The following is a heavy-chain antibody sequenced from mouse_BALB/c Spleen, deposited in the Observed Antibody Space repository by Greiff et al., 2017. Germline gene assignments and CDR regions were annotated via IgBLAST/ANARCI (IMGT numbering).Heavy chain of an antibody. CDR3: ARAYYRSYFDY. V-gene: IGHV5-9-4*01. CDR2: ISSGGSYT. Sequence: DVQLQESGGGLVKPGGSLKLSCAASGFTFSSYAMSWVRQSPEKRLEWVAEISSGGSYTYYPDTVTGRFTISRDNAKNTLYLEMSSLRSEDTAMYYCARAYYRSYFDYWGQGTTLTVSS. D-gene: IGHD2-14*01. J-gene: IGHJ2*01. CDR1: GFTFSSYA.